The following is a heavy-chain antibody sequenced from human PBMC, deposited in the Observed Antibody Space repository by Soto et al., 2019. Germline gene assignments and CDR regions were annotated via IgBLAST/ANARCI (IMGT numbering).Heavy chain of an antibody. V-gene: IGHV4-59*01. J-gene: IGHJ3*02. D-gene: IGHD4-17*01. CDR1: GGSISSYY. Sequence: SETLSLTCTVSGGSISSYYWSWIRQPPGKGLEWIGYIYYSGSTNYNPSLKSRVTTSVDTSKNQFSLKLSSVTAADTAVYYCARDRGDYGGNSDAHDAFDIWGQGTMVTVSS. CDR3: ARDRGDYGGNSDAHDAFDI. CDR2: IYYSGST.